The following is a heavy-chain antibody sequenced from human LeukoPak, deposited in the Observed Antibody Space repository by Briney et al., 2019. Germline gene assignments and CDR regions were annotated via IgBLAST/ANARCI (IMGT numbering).Heavy chain of an antibody. J-gene: IGHJ4*02. CDR1: GGSISTGAYY. Sequence: SETLSLTCTVSGGSISTGAYYWAWIRQPPGKGLEWIGSIYYSGSTSYNPSLKSRITISVETSKNQFSLKLSSVTAADTAVYYCARHFMAHYDSHVSRPHFDYWGQGTLVSVSS. CDR3: ARHFMAHYDSHVSRPHFDY. CDR2: IYYSGST. V-gene: IGHV4-39*01. D-gene: IGHD3-22*01.